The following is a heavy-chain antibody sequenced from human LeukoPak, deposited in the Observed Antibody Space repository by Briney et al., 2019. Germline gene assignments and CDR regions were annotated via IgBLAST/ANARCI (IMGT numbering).Heavy chain of an antibody. CDR1: GFTFSSHD. V-gene: IGHV3-21*01. CDR3: ARDPVAGGFSDY. J-gene: IGHJ4*02. CDR2: ISSSSSYI. D-gene: IGHD6-19*01. Sequence: GGSLRLSCAAYGFTFSSHDMNWVRQAPGKGLEWVSSISSSSSYIYYADSVKGRFTISRDNAKNSLYLQMNSLRAEDTAVYYCARDPVAGGFSDYWGQGTLVTVSS.